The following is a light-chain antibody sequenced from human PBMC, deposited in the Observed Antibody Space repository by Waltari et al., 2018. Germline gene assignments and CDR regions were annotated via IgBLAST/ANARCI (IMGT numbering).Light chain of an antibody. CDR2: AAS. J-gene: IGKJ4*01. CDR1: QSLSSY. V-gene: IGKV1-39*01. CDR3: QQSYSAPPS. Sequence: DIQMTQSPSSLSASVGDRVTITCRASQSLSSYLNWYQQKPGKAPKLLIYAASSLQSGVPSRFSGSGSGTDFTLTISSLQPEDFVFYFCQQSYSAPPSFGGGTKVDVK.